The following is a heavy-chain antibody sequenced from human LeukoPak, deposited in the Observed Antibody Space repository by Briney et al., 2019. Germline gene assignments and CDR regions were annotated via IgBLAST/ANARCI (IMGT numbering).Heavy chain of an antibody. Sequence: GGSLRLSCAASGFTFSTYWMTWLRQAPGKGLEWVAHIKQDGSQKYYVDSVKGRFTISRDNAKNSLYLQMNSLRAEDTAVYYCASDAPAAGTQFDYWGQGTLVTVSS. CDR2: IKQDGSQK. CDR3: ASDAPAAGTQFDY. D-gene: IGHD6-13*01. CDR1: GFTFSTYW. J-gene: IGHJ4*02. V-gene: IGHV3-7*05.